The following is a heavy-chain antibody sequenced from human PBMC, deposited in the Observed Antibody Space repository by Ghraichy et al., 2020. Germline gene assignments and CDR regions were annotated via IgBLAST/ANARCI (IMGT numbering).Heavy chain of an antibody. CDR3: ARDNRYSSGWYAVYNWFDP. D-gene: IGHD6-19*01. J-gene: IGHJ5*02. CDR2: ISYDGSNK. CDR1: GFTFSSYA. V-gene: IGHV3-30-3*01. Sequence: GGSLRLSCAASGFTFSSYAMHWVRQAPGKGLEWVAVISYDGSNKYYADSVKGRFTISRDNSKNTLYLQMNILKAEDTAVYYCARDNRYSSGWYAVYNWFDPWVQG.